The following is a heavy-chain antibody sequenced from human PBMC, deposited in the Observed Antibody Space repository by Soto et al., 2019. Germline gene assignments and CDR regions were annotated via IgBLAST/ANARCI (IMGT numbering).Heavy chain of an antibody. CDR1: GGSISSGGYS. J-gene: IGHJ4*02. D-gene: IGHD6-13*01. CDR2: IYHSGST. V-gene: IGHV4-30-2*01. CDR3: VLDEQQVHCFDY. Sequence: SETLSLTCAVSGGSISSGGYSWSWIRQPPGKGLEWIGYIYHSGSTYYNPSLKSRVTISVDRSKNQFSLKLSSVTAADTAVYYCVLDEQQVHCFDYWGQGTLVTVSS.